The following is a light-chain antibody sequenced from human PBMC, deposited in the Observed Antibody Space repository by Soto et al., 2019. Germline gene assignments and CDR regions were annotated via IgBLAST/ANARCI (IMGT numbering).Light chain of an antibody. J-gene: IGKJ5*01. CDR3: QQYNNWPVS. Sequence: VMTQSPASLSVSPGERVTLSCRAGQGVTTNFAWYQQKSGQSPRLLIYDVSTRATGVPARFSGTGSETDFTLTISGLQSEDSAVYFCQQYNNWPVSFGQGTRLEIK. CDR2: DVS. CDR1: QGVTTN. V-gene: IGKV3-15*01.